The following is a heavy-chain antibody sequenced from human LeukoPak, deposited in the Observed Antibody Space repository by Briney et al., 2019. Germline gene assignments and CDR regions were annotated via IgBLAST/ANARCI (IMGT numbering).Heavy chain of an antibody. V-gene: IGHV4-59*08. CDR1: GFTVSSKY. J-gene: IGHJ5*02. CDR2: IYYSGST. CDR3: ARQLPQFDP. Sequence: GSLRLSCAASGFTVSSKYMSWIRQPPGKGLEWIGYIYYSGSTNYNPSLKSRGTISVDTSKNQFSLKLSPVPAADTAVYYCARQLPQFDPWGQGTLVTVSS. D-gene: IGHD2-15*01.